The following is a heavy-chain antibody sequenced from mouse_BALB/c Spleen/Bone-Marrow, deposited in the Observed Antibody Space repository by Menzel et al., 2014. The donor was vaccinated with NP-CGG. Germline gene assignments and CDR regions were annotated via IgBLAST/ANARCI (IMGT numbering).Heavy chain of an antibody. CDR3: TGREYYRYARAMDY. CDR1: GYTFTSYY. J-gene: IGHJ4*01. Sequence: QVQLQQSGAELVKPGASVKLSCKASGYTFTSYYMYWVKQRPGQGLEWIGEINPSNGGTNFNEKFKSKATLTVDKSSSKAYMQLNNLASEDSAVYYCTGREYYRYARAMDYWGQGTSVTVSS. V-gene: IGHV1S81*02. CDR2: INPSNGGT. D-gene: IGHD2-14*01.